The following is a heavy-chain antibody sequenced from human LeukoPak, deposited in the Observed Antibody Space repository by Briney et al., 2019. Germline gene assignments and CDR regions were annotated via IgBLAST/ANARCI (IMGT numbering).Heavy chain of an antibody. J-gene: IGHJ4*02. CDR3: ARDKRRDGSFDY. Sequence: GGSLRLSCAASGFTFSSYSMNWVRQAPGKGLEWVSSISSSSSYIYYADSVKGRFTVSRDNAKNSLYLQMNSLRAEDTAVYYCARDKRRDGSFDYWGQGTLVTVSS. V-gene: IGHV3-21*01. CDR1: GFTFSSYS. D-gene: IGHD5-12*01. CDR2: ISSSSSYI.